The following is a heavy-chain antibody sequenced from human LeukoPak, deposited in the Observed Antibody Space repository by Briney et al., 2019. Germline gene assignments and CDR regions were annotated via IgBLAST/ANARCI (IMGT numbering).Heavy chain of an antibody. CDR1: GFTVSSNY. V-gene: IGHV3-66*01. CDR3: ARVWFGYFFQ. D-gene: IGHD3-10*01. CDR2: IYSGGST. J-gene: IGHJ4*02. Sequence: GGSLRLSCAASGFTVSSNYMSWVRQAPGKGLEWVSIIYSGGSTYYADSVRGRFTISKDTSNNTVYLQMNNVRAEDTGNYYCARVWFGYFFQWGQGALVTVSS.